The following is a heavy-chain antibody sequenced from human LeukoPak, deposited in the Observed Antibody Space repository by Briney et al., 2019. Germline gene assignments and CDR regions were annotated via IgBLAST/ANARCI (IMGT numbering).Heavy chain of an antibody. V-gene: IGHV4-59*12. D-gene: IGHD6-13*01. J-gene: IGHJ4*02. Sequence: SETLSLTCTVSGGSISSYYWSWIRQPPGKGLEWIGYIYYSGSTNYNPSLKSRVTISVDTSKNQFSLKLSSVTAADTAVYYCARGGSSWNANLSPNDYWGQGTLVTVSS. CDR1: GGSISSYY. CDR3: ARGGSSWNANLSPNDY. CDR2: IYYSGST.